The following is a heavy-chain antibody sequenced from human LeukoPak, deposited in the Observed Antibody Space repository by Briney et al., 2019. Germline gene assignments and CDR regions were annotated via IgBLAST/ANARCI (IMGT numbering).Heavy chain of an antibody. V-gene: IGHV3-33*01. CDR3: ARGLGIDTFDI. J-gene: IGHJ3*02. CDR1: GFTFSSYG. Sequence: PGGSLRLSCAASGFTFSSYGMHWVRQAPGKGLEWVAVIWYDGSNKYYADSVKGRFTISRDNSKNTLYLQMNSLRAEDTAVYYCARGLGIDTFDIWGQGTMVTVSS. D-gene: IGHD7-27*01. CDR2: IWYDGSNK.